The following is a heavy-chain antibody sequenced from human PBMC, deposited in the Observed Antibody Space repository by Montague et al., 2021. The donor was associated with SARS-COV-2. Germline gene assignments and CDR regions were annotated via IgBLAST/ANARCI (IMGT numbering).Heavy chain of an antibody. V-gene: IGHV4-59*12. CDR1: GGSITGYF. J-gene: IGHJ4*02. Sequence: SETLSLTCTISGGSITGYFWTWIRQPPGKGLEWLGHMHYSGSTKYNPSLESRVTMSIDTSESQFSLHLRSVTAADTGVYYCARVHFSSSWYYLDYWGQGTLVTVSS. CDR3: ARVHFSSSWYYLDY. D-gene: IGHD6-13*01. CDR2: MHYSGST.